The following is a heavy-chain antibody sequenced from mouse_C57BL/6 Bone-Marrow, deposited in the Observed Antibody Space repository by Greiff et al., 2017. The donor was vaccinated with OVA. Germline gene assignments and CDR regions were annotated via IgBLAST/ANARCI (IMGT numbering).Heavy chain of an antibody. J-gene: IGHJ3*01. CDR2: INPSSGYT. CDR3: VKEFAY. D-gene: IGHD1-3*01. V-gene: IGHV1-7*01. Sequence: VQLQQPGAELVKPGASVKLSCTASGYTFTSYWMHWVKQRPGQGLEWIGYINPSSGYTKYTQKFKDKATLTADKSSSTAYMQLSSLTYEDAAVYYCVKEFAYWGQGTLVTVSA. CDR1: GYTFTSYW.